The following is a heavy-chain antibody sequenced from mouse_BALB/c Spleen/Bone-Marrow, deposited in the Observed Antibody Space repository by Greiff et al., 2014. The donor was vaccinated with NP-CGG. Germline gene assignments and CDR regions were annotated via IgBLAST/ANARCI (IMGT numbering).Heavy chain of an antibody. CDR1: GFTFSSFG. D-gene: IGHD1-2*01. CDR2: INGGSNTI. J-gene: IGHJ1*01. CDR3: ARGTTALRYFDV. V-gene: IGHV5-17*02. Sequence: VQLKESGGGLVQPGGARELSCAASGFTFSSFGMHWICQAPEKGVEWVAYINGGSNTIYYADTVKGRFTISRDNPKNTLFLQMTSLRSEDTAMYFCARGTTALRYFDVWGAGTTVTVSS.